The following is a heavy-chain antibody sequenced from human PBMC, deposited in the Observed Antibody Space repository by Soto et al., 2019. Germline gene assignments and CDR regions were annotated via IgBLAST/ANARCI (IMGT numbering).Heavy chain of an antibody. V-gene: IGHV4-30-4*01. CDR2: VYYSGTT. CDR1: GGSIRNGDYY. Sequence: SETLSLTCTVSGGSIRNGDYYRGWIRQPPGKGLEWIGYVYYSGTTYSHPSPNSRVSISVDTSENQFSLRLTSVTAADTAVYYCVTVNLVGAAYYFDYWGPGTLVTVS. J-gene: IGHJ4*02. CDR3: VTVNLVGAAYYFDY. D-gene: IGHD1-26*01.